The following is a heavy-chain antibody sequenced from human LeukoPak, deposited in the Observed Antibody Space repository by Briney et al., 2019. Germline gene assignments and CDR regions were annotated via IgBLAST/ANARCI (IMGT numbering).Heavy chain of an antibody. V-gene: IGHV1-46*01. CDR1: GYTFTSYY. J-gene: IGHJ3*02. CDR3: GRGQYYYDNSGQIHDAFDI. CDR2: INLSGGST. D-gene: IGHD3-22*01. Sequence: GASVKVSCKASGYTFTSYYMHWVRQAPGQGLEWMGIINLSGGSTSYAQKFQGRVTMTRDMSTSTVYMELSSLRSEDTAVYYCGRGQYYYDNSGQIHDAFDIWGQGTMVTVSS.